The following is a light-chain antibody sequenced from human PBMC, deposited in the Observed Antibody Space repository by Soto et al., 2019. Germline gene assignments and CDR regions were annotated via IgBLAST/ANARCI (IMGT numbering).Light chain of an antibody. CDR1: QELSNH. CDR3: QQYHNYPVT. Sequence: DIQMTQSPSSLSASVGDRVTITCRASQELSNHLAWFQQKPGKPPKSLIYDASSLQSGVPSKFSGSGSGTDFTLTISSLQPEDVATYYCQQYHNYPVTFGGGTKVEIK. J-gene: IGKJ4*02. V-gene: IGKV1-16*02. CDR2: DAS.